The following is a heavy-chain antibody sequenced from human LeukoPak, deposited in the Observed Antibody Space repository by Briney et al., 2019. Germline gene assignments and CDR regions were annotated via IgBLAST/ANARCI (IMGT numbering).Heavy chain of an antibody. V-gene: IGHV4-59*12. CDR1: GGSISSYY. D-gene: IGHD3-22*01. CDR3: ARVGKYYYDSSGSYYFDY. J-gene: IGHJ4*02. Sequence: SETLSLTCTVSGGSISSYYWSWIRQPPGKGLEWIGYIYYSGSTYYNPSLKSRVTISVDTSKNQFSLKLSSVTAADTAVYYCARVGKYYYDSSGSYYFDYWGQGTLVTVSS. CDR2: IYYSGST.